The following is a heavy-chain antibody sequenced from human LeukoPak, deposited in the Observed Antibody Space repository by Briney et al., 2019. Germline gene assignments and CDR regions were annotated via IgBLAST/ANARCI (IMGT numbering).Heavy chain of an antibody. CDR3: ARVASSGALRTDY. D-gene: IGHD2-15*01. CDR1: GFIFSSYS. V-gene: IGHV3-21*01. Sequence: GGSLRLSCAACGFIFSSYSMNWVRQAPGKGMEWVSSISSRGIYIYYADSVKGRFTISRDNARNSLYLQMDSLRVEDTAVYYCARVASSGALRTDYWGQGSLVTVSS. J-gene: IGHJ4*02. CDR2: ISSRGIYI.